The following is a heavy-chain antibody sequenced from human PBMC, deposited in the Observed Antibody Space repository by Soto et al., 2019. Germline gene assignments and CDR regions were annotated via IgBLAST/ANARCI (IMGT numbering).Heavy chain of an antibody. D-gene: IGHD1-1*01. Sequence: AHLSESGGGLQQPGGSLKLSCEASRFTFSNFAMSWVRQAPGKGLEWISTIGVTAGSTYYTDSVRGRFTISRDNSKKTLYLEMNSLRAEDTALYYCAKVMYTWNDVAAFDSWGQGTLVAVSS. V-gene: IGHV3-23*01. CDR2: IGVTAGST. J-gene: IGHJ4*02. CDR1: RFTFSNFA. CDR3: AKVMYTWNDVAAFDS.